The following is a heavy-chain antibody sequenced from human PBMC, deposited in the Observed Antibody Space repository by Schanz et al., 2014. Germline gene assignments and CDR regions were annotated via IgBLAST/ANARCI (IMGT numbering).Heavy chain of an antibody. CDR2: IIPILGIA. V-gene: IGHV1-69*02. J-gene: IGHJ4*02. CDR3: AGGYGDSPTDF. D-gene: IGHD2-21*02. CDR1: GGTFNSYT. Sequence: QVQLVQSGAEVKKPGSSMKVSCKASGGTFNSYTINWVRQAPGQGLEWMGRIIPILGIANYAQKFQGRVTITANRSTSTAYMELSSLRSEDTSVYYCAGGYGDSPTDFWGQGTLVTVSS.